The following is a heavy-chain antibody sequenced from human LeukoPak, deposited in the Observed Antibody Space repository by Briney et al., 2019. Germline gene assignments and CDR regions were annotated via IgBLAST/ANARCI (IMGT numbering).Heavy chain of an antibody. CDR3: VKDGSQPQLIDAFDI. CDR1: GGSFSGYY. CDR2: ISGSGGGT. V-gene: IGHV3-23*01. D-gene: IGHD1-1*01. Sequence: PSETLSLTCAVYGGSFSGYYWSWIRQPPGKGVEWVSGISGSGGGTYYADSVKGRFTISRDNSRDTLYLHMNSLRAEDTAIYYCVKDGSQPQLIDAFDIWGQGTMVTVSS. J-gene: IGHJ3*02.